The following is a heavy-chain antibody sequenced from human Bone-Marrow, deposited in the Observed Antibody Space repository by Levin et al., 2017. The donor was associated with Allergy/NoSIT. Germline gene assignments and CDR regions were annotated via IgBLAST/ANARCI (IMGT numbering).Heavy chain of an antibody. J-gene: IGHJ6*03. D-gene: IGHD2-2*01. Sequence: GGSLRLSCTASGFTFGDYAMSWVRQAPGKGLEWVGFIRSKAYGGTTEYAASVKGRFTISRDDSKSIAYLQMNSLKTEDTAVYYCTRVGIVVVPAAGGKTDYYYMDVWGKGTTVTVSS. CDR2: IRSKAYGGTT. V-gene: IGHV3-49*04. CDR3: TRVGIVVVPAAGGKTDYYYMDV. CDR1: GFTFGDYA.